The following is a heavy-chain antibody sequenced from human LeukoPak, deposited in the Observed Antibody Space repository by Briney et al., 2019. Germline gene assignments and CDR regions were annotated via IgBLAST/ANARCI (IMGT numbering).Heavy chain of an antibody. CDR3: AKDISSGYSTLFDF. CDR1: GFTFSSYA. CDR2: VSGSGGYT. J-gene: IGHJ4*02. Sequence: GGSLRLSCAASGFTFSSYAMTWVRKAPGKGLEWVSVVSGSGGYTYYADSVKGRFTISRDNSKNTLYLQMNSLRAEDTAVYYCAKDISSGYSTLFDFWGQGTLVTVSS. V-gene: IGHV3-23*01. D-gene: IGHD3-22*01.